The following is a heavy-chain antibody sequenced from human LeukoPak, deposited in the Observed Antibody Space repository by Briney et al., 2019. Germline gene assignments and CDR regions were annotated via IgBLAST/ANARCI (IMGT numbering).Heavy chain of an antibody. Sequence: GGSLRLSCAASGFIFSSYAMTWVRQATGKGLEWVSAISGSGGDTYYADSVKGRFTISRDNSKNTVYLQMNSLRAEDTAVYYCVRDRRYSSSWYPYWGQGTLVTVSS. J-gene: IGHJ4*02. D-gene: IGHD6-13*01. V-gene: IGHV3-23*01. CDR3: VRDRRYSSSWYPY. CDR1: GFIFSSYA. CDR2: ISGSGGDT.